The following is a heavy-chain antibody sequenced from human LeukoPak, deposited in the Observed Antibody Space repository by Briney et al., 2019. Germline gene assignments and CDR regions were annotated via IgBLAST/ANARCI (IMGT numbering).Heavy chain of an antibody. CDR1: GFTFSNYW. CDR2: MRQDGSEI. V-gene: IGHV3-7*01. D-gene: IGHD3-9*01. J-gene: IGHJ4*02. CDR3: AKEGERTYYDILTGFDY. Sequence: GGSLRLSCAASGFTFSNYWMSWVRQAPGKGLEWVANMRQDGSEIHFVDSVKGRFTISRDNAKNSLYLQMDSLRVEDTAVYYCAKEGERTYYDILTGFDYWGQGTLVTVSS.